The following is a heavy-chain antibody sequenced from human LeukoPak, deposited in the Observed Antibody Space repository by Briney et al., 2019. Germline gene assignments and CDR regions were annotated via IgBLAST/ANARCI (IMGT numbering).Heavy chain of an antibody. J-gene: IGHJ5*02. V-gene: IGHV3-48*02. Sequence: GGSLRLSCAASGFTFSSYGMTWVRQAPGKGLEGFSYISSSSSTIYYEDSVKGRFTISRDNDKNSLYLQLNSLRDEDTAVYYCARSLVVGATPSYHWGQGTRVTVSS. CDR2: ISSSSSTI. CDR3: ARSLVVGATPSYH. D-gene: IGHD1-26*01. CDR1: GFTFSSYG.